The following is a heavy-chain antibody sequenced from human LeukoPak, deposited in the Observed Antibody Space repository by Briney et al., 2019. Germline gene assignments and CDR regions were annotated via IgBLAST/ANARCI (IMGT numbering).Heavy chain of an antibody. CDR2: IYYSGST. CDR3: ANYDSSGYYTFAF. Sequence: SETLSLTCTVSGSSISSYYWSWIRQPPGKGLEWIGYIYYSGSTNYNPSLKSRVTISVDTSKNQFSLKLSSVTAADTAVYYCANYDSSGYYTFAFWGQGTLVTVSS. CDR1: GSSISSYY. D-gene: IGHD3-22*01. V-gene: IGHV4-59*08. J-gene: IGHJ4*02.